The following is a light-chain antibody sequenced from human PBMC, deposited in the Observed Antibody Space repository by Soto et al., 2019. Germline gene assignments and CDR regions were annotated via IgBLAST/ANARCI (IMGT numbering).Light chain of an antibody. CDR2: AVS. J-gene: IGLJ1*01. V-gene: IGLV2-14*01. CDR3: SSYTTSQSYV. Sequence: QSVLTQPASVSGSPGQSITISCTGTSSDVGLYDYVSWYQQHPGKAPQLLIYAVSNRPSGVSTRFSGSKSGNTASLIISGLQAEDEGDYYCSSYTTSQSYVFGTGTKLTVL. CDR1: SSDVGLYDY.